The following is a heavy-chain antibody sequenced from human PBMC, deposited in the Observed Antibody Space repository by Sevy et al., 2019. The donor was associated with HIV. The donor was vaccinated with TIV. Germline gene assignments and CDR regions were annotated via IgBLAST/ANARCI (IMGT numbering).Heavy chain of an antibody. CDR3: AHSPAAFYYDIVTGYHHYYYYGMDV. CDR2: IYWDDDK. J-gene: IGHJ6*02. Sequence: SGPTLVKPTQTLTLTCTFSGFSLSTSGVGVGWIRQPPGKALEWLALIYWDDDKRYSPSLKSRLTITKDTCKNQVALTRANMDPVDTATYYSAHSPAAFYYDIVTGYHHYYYYGMDVWGQGTTVTVSS. CDR1: GFSLSTSGVG. V-gene: IGHV2-5*02. D-gene: IGHD3-9*01.